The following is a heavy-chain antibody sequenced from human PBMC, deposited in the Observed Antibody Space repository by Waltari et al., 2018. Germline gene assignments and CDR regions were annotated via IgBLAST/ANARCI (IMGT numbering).Heavy chain of an antibody. V-gene: IGHV4-4*02. CDR3: GRDRGRGLYLDS. CDR1: W. D-gene: IGHD2-15*01. J-gene: IGHJ4*02. CDR2: VHGSGKT. Sequence: WLVWVRKSPGRGVEVIGQVHGSGKTDYNPSFASRVSVTLHTSANQFSLRVTSATAADTAVYYCGRDRGRGLYLDSWGQGTLVTVSP.